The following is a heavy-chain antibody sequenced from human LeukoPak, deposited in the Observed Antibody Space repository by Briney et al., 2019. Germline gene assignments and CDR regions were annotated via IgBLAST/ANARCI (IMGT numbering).Heavy chain of an antibody. D-gene: IGHD6-19*01. V-gene: IGHV3-33*01. Sequence: GGSLVLYFAAAGFPFSSYGMHWGRPAPGKGVGGGAVIWYDGSNKYYADSVKGRFTISRDNSKNTLYLQMNSLRAEDTAVYYCARGPRYSSGVNWFDPWGQGTLVTVSS. CDR2: IWYDGSNK. CDR3: ARGPRYSSGVNWFDP. CDR1: GFPFSSYG. J-gene: IGHJ5*02.